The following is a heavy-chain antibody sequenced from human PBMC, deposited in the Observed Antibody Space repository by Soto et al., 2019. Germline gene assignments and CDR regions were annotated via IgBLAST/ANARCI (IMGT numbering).Heavy chain of an antibody. D-gene: IGHD5-18*01. J-gene: IGHJ6*02. CDR3: ARNVDTAMVTPFGMDV. V-gene: IGHV3-23*01. CDR1: GFTFSSYA. CDR2: ISGSGGST. Sequence: GGSLRLSCAASGFTFSSYAMSWVRQAPGKGLEWVSAISGSGGSTYYADSVKGRFTISRDNSKNTLYLQMNSLRAEDTAVYYCARNVDTAMVTPFGMDVWGQGTTVTVSS.